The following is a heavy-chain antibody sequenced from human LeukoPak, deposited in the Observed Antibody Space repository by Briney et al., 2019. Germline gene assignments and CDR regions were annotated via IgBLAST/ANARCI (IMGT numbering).Heavy chain of an antibody. V-gene: IGHV4-59*13. CDR2: IYYRGSS. CDR3: AGVGLGDYYHYYMDV. J-gene: IGHJ6*03. CDR1: GGSISSYY. Sequence: PSETLSLTCTVSGGSISSYYWSWIWQPPGKGLEWIGYIYYRGSSNDNPSLKSRFTISVDTSKNQFSLKLSSVTAADTAVYYCAGVGLGDYYHYYMDVWGKGTTVTVSS. D-gene: IGHD3-10*01.